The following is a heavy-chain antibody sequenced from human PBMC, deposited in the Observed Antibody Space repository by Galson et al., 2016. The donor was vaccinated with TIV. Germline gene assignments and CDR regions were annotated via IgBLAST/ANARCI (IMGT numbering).Heavy chain of an antibody. Sequence: SLRLSCAASGFTFSIFAMTWVRQAPGMGLEWVSAISGGGGSTYYADSVKGRFTISRDNSKNTLFLQMNSLRAEDTAVYYCTKVPSSGFSYYYGQDVWGQGTTVTVSS. CDR1: GFTFSIFA. CDR3: TKVPSSGFSYYYGQDV. D-gene: IGHD3-22*01. CDR2: ISGGGGST. V-gene: IGHV3-23*01. J-gene: IGHJ6*02.